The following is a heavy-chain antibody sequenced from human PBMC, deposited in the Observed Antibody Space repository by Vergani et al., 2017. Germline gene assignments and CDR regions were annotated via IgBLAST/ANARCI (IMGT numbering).Heavy chain of an antibody. CDR3: ARSTYYDFWSGYLPPYYYYYYMDV. Sequence: QVQLVQSGAEVKKPGASVKVSCKASGYTFTSYVINWVRQATGQGLEWMGWMNPNSGNTGYAQKFQGRVTMTRNTSISTAYMELSSLRSEDTAVYYCARSTYYDFWSGYLPPYYYYYYMDVWGKGP. V-gene: IGHV1-8*01. D-gene: IGHD3-3*01. J-gene: IGHJ6*03. CDR2: MNPNSGNT. CDR1: GYTFTSYV.